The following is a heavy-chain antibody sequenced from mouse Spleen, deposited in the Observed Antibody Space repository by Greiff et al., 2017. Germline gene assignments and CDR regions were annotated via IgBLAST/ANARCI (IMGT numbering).Heavy chain of an antibody. CDR1: GFTFSSYA. V-gene: IGHV5-6-5*01. J-gene: IGHJ4*01. Sequence: EVMLVESGGGLVKPGGSLKLSCAASGFTFSSYAMSWVRQTPEKRLEWVASISSGGSTYYPDSVKGRFTISRDNARNILYLQMSSLRSEDTAMYYCARGMRDGYFYAMDYWGQGTSVTVSS. CDR3: ARGMRDGYFYAMDY. CDR2: ISSGGST. D-gene: IGHD2-3*01.